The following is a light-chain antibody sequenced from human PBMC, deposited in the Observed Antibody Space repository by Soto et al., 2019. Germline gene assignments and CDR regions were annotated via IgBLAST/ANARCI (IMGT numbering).Light chain of an antibody. Sequence: EIVLTQSPATLSLSPGERATLSCRASQSVSSYLAWYQQKPGQAPRLPIYDASNRATGIPARLRGSGSGADFSRTISSLEITDFEVDDCQHRSNWPSITFGQGTLLEI. V-gene: IGKV3-11*01. CDR2: DAS. CDR3: QHRSNWPSIT. CDR1: QSVSSY. J-gene: IGKJ5*01.